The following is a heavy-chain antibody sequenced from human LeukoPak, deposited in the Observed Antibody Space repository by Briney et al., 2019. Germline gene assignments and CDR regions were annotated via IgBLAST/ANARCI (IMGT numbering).Heavy chain of an antibody. J-gene: IGHJ4*02. CDR2: VFYSGST. CDR3: ARQKVAGRSFDY. CDR1: GGSIRSYY. V-gene: IGHV4-59*08. D-gene: IGHD6-19*01. Sequence: SETLSLTCTVSGGSIRSYYWSWIRQPPGKGLEWIGYVFYSGSTTYNPSLKRRVTMSVDTSKNHLSLKLSSVTAADTAVYYCARQKVAGRSFDYWGQGTLVTVSS.